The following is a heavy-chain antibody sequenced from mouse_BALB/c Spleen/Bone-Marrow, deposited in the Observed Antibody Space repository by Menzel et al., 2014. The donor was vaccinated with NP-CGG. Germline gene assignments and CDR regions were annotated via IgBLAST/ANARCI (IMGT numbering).Heavy chain of an antibody. J-gene: IGHJ2*01. CDR1: GFTFSSYG. V-gene: IGHV5-6*01. Sequence: VQLKESGGDLVKPGGSLKLSCAASGFTFSSYGMSWVRQTPDKRLEWVATISSGGSYTYYPDSVKGRFTISRDNAKNTLYLQMSSLKSEDTAMYYCAGQNYYDYDGYFDYWGQGTTLTVSS. D-gene: IGHD2-4*01. CDR2: ISSGGSYT. CDR3: AGQNYYDYDGYFDY.